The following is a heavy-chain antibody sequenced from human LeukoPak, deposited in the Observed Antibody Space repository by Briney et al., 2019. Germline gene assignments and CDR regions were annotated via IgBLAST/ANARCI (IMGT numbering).Heavy chain of an antibody. V-gene: IGHV1-18*01. CDR3: AREGAMVRQLSYYYYGMDA. J-gene: IGHJ6*02. CDR2: ISAYNGNT. CDR1: GCTFTSYG. D-gene: IGHD5-18*01. Sequence: ASVKVSCKASGCTFTSYGISWVRQAPGQGLEWMGWISAYNGNTNYAQKLQGRVTMTTDTSTSTAYMELRSLRSDDTAVYYCAREGAMVRQLSYYYYGMDAWGQGTTVTVSS.